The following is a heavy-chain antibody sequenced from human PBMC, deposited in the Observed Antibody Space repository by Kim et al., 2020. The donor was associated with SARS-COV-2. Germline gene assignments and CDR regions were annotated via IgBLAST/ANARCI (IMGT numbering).Heavy chain of an antibody. Sequence: SETLSLTCAVSGGSISSSNWWSWVRQPPGKGLEWIGEIYHSGSTNYNPSLKSRVTISVDKSKNQFSLKLSSVTAADTAVYYCARRRYCSGGSCYRGMDVWGQGTTVTVSS. J-gene: IGHJ6*02. V-gene: IGHV4-4*02. CDR2: IYHSGST. CDR1: GGSISSSNW. CDR3: ARRRYCSGGSCYRGMDV. D-gene: IGHD2-15*01.